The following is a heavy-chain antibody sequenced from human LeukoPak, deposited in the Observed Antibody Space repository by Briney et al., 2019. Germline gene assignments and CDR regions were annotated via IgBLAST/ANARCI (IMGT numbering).Heavy chain of an antibody. CDR2: ISSIGST. CDR3: ARDPTTVTKGLDI. J-gene: IGHJ3*02. D-gene: IGHD4-17*01. Sequence: PSETLSLTCTVSGGSISSHYWSWIRQPPGKGLEWIGYISSIGSTNYNPSFKSRVTISVDTSKNQFSLKLTSVTAADTAVYFCARDPTTVTKGLDIWGQGTMVTVSS. V-gene: IGHV4-59*11. CDR1: GGSISSHY.